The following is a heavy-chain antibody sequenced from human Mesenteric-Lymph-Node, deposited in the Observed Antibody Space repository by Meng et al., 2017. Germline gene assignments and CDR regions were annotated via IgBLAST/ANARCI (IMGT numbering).Heavy chain of an antibody. V-gene: IGHV4-61*01. Sequence: VQRQESGPGRGRPTETLALTCTGPGGSVSSGSYYWRWIRQPPGKGLEWIGRIHDNGNTCYNPSLKSRVTISVDTSKNPFSLKLSSVTAADTAVYYCARGQKGYFDLWGRGTLVTVSS. J-gene: IGHJ2*01. CDR1: GGSVSSGSYY. CDR2: IHDNGNT. CDR3: ARGQKGYFDL.